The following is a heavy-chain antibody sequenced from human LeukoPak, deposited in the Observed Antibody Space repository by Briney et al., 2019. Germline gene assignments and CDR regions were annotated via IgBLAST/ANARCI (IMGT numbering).Heavy chain of an antibody. CDR3: ARANYYGSGSYYNGENWFDP. D-gene: IGHD3-10*01. J-gene: IGHJ5*02. Sequence: PGGSLRLSCAASGFTFSSYSMNWVRQAPGKGLEWVSSISSSSSYIYYADSVKGRFTISRDNAKNSLYLQMNSLRAEDTAVYYCARANYYGSGSYYNGENWFDPWGQGTLVTVSS. V-gene: IGHV3-21*01. CDR1: GFTFSSYS. CDR2: ISSSSSYI.